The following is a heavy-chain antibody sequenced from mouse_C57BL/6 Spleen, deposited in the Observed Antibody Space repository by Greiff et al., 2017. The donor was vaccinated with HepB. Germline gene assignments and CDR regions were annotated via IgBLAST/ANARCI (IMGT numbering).Heavy chain of an antibody. Sequence: EVQLQQSGAELVKPGASVKLSCTASGFNIKDYYMHWVKQRPEQGLEWIGRIDPEDGETKYAPKFQGKATITADTASNTAYLQLSSLTSEDTAVYYCARVPYGSSPYWYVDVWGTGTTVTVSS. CDR2: IDPEDGET. D-gene: IGHD1-1*01. V-gene: IGHV14-2*01. CDR3: ARVPYGSSPYWYVDV. J-gene: IGHJ1*03. CDR1: GFNIKDYY.